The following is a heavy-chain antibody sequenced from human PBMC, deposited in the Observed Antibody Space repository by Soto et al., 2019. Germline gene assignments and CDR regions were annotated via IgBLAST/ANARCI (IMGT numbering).Heavy chain of an antibody. V-gene: IGHV4-39*01. J-gene: IGHJ4*02. CDR1: VYTFVVISSF. Sequence: TCTVAVYTFVVISSFWGRIPQPPGKGLEWIGSIYYSGSTYYNPSLKSRVTISVDTSKNQFSLKLSSVTAADTAVHYCARHTPAISNSDHWGQGTLLTVSS. CDR2: IYYSGST. CDR3: ARHTPAISNSDH. D-gene: IGHD2-15*01.